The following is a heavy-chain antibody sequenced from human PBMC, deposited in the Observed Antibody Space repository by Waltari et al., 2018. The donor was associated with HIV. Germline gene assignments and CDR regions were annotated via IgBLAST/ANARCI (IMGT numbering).Heavy chain of an antibody. Sequence: QVQLVESGGGLVKPGGSLRLSCAASGFTFSDFYMSWIRQAPGKGLEWVSYISNSRSYTNYADSVKGRFTISRDNAKNSLYLQMNSLRAEDTAVYYCARDRGSSGWPHEFDYWGQGTLVTVSS. J-gene: IGHJ4*02. V-gene: IGHV3-11*05. CDR1: GFTFSDFY. CDR2: ISNSRSYT. CDR3: ARDRGSSGWPHEFDY. D-gene: IGHD6-19*01.